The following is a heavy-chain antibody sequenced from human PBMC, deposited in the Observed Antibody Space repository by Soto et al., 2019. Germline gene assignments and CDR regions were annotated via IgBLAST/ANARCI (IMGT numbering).Heavy chain of an antibody. CDR1: GYSFTSYW. V-gene: IGHV5-51*01. CDR3: AISLNDYVWGSYRYLYFDY. J-gene: IGHJ4*02. D-gene: IGHD3-16*02. Sequence: PGESLKISCKGSGYSFTSYWIGWVRQMPGKGLEWMGIIYPGDSDTRYSPSFQGQVTISADKSISTADLQWSSLKASDTAMYYCAISLNDYVWGSYRYLYFDYWGQGTRVTVSS. CDR2: IYPGDSDT.